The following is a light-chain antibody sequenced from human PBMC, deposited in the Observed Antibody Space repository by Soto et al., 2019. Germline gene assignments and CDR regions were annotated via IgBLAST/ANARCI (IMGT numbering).Light chain of an antibody. J-gene: IGLJ2*01. V-gene: IGLV4-60*03. CDR1: SGHNSYI. Sequence: QSVLTQASSASASLGSSVKLTCTLSSGHNSYIIAWHQQQTGKAPRFLMTVEGSGSYNKGSGVPDRVSASSSGADRYLTISKLQSEDEATYYCVTWGTNTQVFGGGTKLTVL. CDR2: VEGSGSY. CDR3: VTWGTNTQV.